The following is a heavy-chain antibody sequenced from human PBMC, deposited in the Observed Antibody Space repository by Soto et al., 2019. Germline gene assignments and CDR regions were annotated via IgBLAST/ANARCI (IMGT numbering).Heavy chain of an antibody. V-gene: IGHV4-30-2*06. J-gene: IGHJ4*01. CDR2: ISHLEST. Sequence: SETLSLTCTVSGASISYGGFSWSWIRQSPGKGLEWIGYISHLESTYFHPSFKSRLTMSIDRTRNQFSLKLSSVTAADMAVYYCARGGGYYSFDYWGHGVLVTVSS. CDR3: ARGGGYYSFDY. D-gene: IGHD2-15*01. CDR1: GASISYGGFS.